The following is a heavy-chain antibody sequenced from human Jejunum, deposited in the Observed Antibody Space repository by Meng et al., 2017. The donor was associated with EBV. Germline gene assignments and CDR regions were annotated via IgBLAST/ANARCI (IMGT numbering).Heavy chain of an antibody. CDR3: ARSVSRGYSTWLDP. J-gene: IGHJ5*02. CDR1: GGSISSSAYY. Sequence: QVQLVEAGAGVVRPSSPLSLTCNVSGGSISSSAYYWGWIRQPQGKGLVWTGNLNYGGATYSNPSLKRRVTISVDTSKTQFSLKLSFVTAAATAVYYCARSVSRGYSTWLDPWGQGTLVTVSS. V-gene: IGHV4-39*07. D-gene: IGHD3-22*01. CDR2: LNYGGAT.